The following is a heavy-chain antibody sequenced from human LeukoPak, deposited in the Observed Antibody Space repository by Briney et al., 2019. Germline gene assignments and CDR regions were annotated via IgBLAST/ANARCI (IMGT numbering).Heavy chain of an antibody. CDR2: IYYSGST. Sequence: SETLSLTCTVSGGSIGSHYWSWIRQPPGKGLEWIGYIYYSGSTNYNPSLKSRVTISVDTSKNQFSLKLSSVTAADTAVYYCARAPGRMATTYLYNWFDPWGQGTLVTVSS. CDR3: ARAPGRMATTYLYNWFDP. J-gene: IGHJ5*02. V-gene: IGHV4-59*11. CDR1: GGSIGSHY. D-gene: IGHD5-24*01.